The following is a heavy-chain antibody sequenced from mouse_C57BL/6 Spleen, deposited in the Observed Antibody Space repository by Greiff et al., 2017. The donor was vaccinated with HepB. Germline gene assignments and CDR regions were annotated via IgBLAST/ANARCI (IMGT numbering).Heavy chain of an antibody. D-gene: IGHD1-1*01. CDR1: GYTFTSYG. CDR3: AKAPITTVVEDY. CDR2: IYPRSGNT. J-gene: IGHJ2*01. Sequence: QVQLQQSGAELARPGASVKLSCKASGYTFTSYGISWVKQRTGQGLEWIGEIYPRSGNTYYNEKFKGKATLTADKSSSTAYMELRSLTSEDSAVYFCAKAPITTVVEDYWGQGTTLTVSS. V-gene: IGHV1-81*01.